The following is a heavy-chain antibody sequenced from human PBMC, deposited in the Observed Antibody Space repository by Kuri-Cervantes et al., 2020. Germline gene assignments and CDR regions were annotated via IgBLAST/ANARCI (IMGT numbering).Heavy chain of an antibody. V-gene: IGHV4-61*05. CDR2: THHSGST. D-gene: IGHD6-19*01. CDR1: GGSISSSSYY. CDR3: VRHSGRAFGY. Sequence: SETLSLTCTVSGGSISSSSYYWGWIRQPPGKGLEWIGETHHSGSTKYNPSLRSRVTISIDRSKSQLSLEVTSVTAADTAGYYCVRHSGRAFGYWGQGTLVTVSS. J-gene: IGHJ4*02.